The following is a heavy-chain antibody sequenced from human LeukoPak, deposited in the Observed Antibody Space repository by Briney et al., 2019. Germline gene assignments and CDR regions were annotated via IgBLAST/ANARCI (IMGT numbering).Heavy chain of an antibody. J-gene: IGHJ4*02. CDR2: IKQDGSEK. Sequence: GSLRLSCAASGFTFSSYWMSWVRQAPGKGLEWVANIKQDGSEKYYVDSVKGRFTISRDNAKNSLYLQMNSLRAEDTAVYYCARELGHDYGDLLDYWGQGTLVTVSS. D-gene: IGHD4-17*01. V-gene: IGHV3-7*01. CDR1: GFTFSSYW. CDR3: ARELGHDYGDLLDY.